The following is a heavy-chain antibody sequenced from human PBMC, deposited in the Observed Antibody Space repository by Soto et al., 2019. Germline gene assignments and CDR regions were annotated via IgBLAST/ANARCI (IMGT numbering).Heavy chain of an antibody. CDR3: ARVTTVTKNYGMDV. CDR1: GGSISSGDYY. V-gene: IGHV4-30-4*01. CDR2: IYYSGST. Sequence: SETLSLTCTVSGGSISSGDYYWSWIRQPPGKGLEWIGYIYYSGSTYYNPSLKSRVTISVDTSKNQFSLKLSSVTAADTAVYYCARVTTVTKNYGMDVWGQGTTFPVSS. D-gene: IGHD4-17*01. J-gene: IGHJ6*02.